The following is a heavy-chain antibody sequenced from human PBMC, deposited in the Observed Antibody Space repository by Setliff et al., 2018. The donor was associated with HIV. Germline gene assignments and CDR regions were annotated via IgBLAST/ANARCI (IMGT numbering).Heavy chain of an antibody. CDR3: ARGVRGVIIDWYYFDY. CDR2: IYTSGST. V-gene: IGHV4-4*07. CDR1: GGSIRSNY. D-gene: IGHD3-10*01. J-gene: IGHJ4*02. Sequence: SETLSLTCTVSGGSIRSNYWSWIRQPAGKGLEWIGRIYTSGSTNYNPSLKSRVTISVDTSKNQFSLKLSSVTAADTAVYYCARGVRGVIIDWYYFDYWGQGTLVTVSS.